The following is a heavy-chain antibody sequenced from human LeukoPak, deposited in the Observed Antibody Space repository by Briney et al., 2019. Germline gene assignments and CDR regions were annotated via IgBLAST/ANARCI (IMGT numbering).Heavy chain of an antibody. Sequence: KSSETLSLTCTVSGGSITTNNYYWGWIRQPPGKGLEWIGMISYSGSTYYNPSLKSRVTISVDTSKNQFSLKLSSVTAADTAVYYCARQTYNRFVYYFDYWGQGTLVTVSS. V-gene: IGHV4-39*01. D-gene: IGHD1-1*01. CDR1: GGSITTNNYY. CDR3: ARQTYNRFVYYFDY. J-gene: IGHJ4*02. CDR2: ISYSGST.